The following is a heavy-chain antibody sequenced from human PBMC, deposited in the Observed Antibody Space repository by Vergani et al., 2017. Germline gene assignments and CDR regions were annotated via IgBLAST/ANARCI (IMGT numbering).Heavy chain of an antibody. Sequence: QVQLVESGGGVVQPGRSLRLSCVASGFTFSSYAMHWVRQAPGKGLEWVAVISYDGSNKYYADSVKGRFTISRDNSKNTLYLQMNSLRAEDTAVYYCATGIAAAVNWFDPWGQGTLVTVSS. V-gene: IGHV3-30-3*01. D-gene: IGHD6-13*01. CDR2: ISYDGSNK. CDR3: ATGIAAAVNWFDP. CDR1: GFTFSSYA. J-gene: IGHJ5*02.